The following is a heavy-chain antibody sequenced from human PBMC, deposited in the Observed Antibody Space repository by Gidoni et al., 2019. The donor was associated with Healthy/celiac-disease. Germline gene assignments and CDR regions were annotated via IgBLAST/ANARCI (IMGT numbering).Heavy chain of an antibody. V-gene: IGHV1-69*06. CDR2: IIPIFGTA. CDR1: GGTFSSYA. J-gene: IGHJ6*02. Sequence: QVQLVQSGAEVKKPGSSVKVSCKASGGTFSSYAISWVRQASGQGLEWMGGIIPIFGTANYEQEFQGRVTITADKSTSTAYMELSSLRSEDTDVYYCARGSGYFTHYCYYYGMDVWGQGTTVTVSS. D-gene: IGHD3-3*01. CDR3: ARGSGYFTHYCYYYGMDV.